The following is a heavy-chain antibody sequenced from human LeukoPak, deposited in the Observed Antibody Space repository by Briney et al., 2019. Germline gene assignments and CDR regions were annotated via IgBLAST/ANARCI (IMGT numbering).Heavy chain of an antibody. D-gene: IGHD5-24*01. CDR2: IYPGDSDT. CDR3: ARGWLQSLYYFDY. V-gene: IGHV5-51*01. Sequence: GASLQISCKGSGYIFTNYWIGWVRQLPGKGLEWMGIIYPGDSDTRYSPSFQGQVTISADKSISTAYLQWSSLKASDTAMYYCARGWLQSLYYFDYWGQGTLVTVSS. J-gene: IGHJ4*02. CDR1: GYIFTNYW.